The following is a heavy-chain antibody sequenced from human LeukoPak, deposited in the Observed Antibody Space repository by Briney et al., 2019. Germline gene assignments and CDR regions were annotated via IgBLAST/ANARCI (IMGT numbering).Heavy chain of an antibody. J-gene: IGHJ4*02. CDR3: ARGPPPDFDY. CDR2: IHPSGST. CDR1: GDSISTYY. Sequence: PSETLSLTCTVSGDSISTYYWSWVRQPAGKGLEWIGRIHPSGSTNYNPSLKSRVTLSVDTSKNQFSLKLSSVTAADTAVYYCARGPPPDFDYWGRGTLVTVSS. V-gene: IGHV4-4*07.